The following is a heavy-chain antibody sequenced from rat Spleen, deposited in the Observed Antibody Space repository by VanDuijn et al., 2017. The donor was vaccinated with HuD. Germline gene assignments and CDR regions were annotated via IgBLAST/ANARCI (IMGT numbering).Heavy chain of an antibody. V-gene: IGHV2-41*01. CDR2: IWNTGGS. CDR3: ARDAEPGYNYDWFAY. J-gene: IGHJ3*01. D-gene: IGHD1-4*01. CDR1: GFSLTNYH. Sequence: QVQLKESGPGLVQPSQTLSLTCTVAGFSLTNYHVHWVRQPPGKGLEWMGVIWNTGGSRYNSALKSRLSISKDTSKSQVFLKMNSLQTEDTATYYCARDAEPGYNYDWFAYWGQGTLVTVSS.